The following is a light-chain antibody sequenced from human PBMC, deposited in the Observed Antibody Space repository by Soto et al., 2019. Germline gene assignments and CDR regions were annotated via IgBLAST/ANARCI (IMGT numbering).Light chain of an antibody. CDR2: GAS. CDR1: QTVNNNY. Sequence: EIVLTQSPGTLSLSPGERATLSCRASQTVNNNYLAWYQQKPGQAPRLFLYGASTRATGTPDRFSGSGSGTDFTLTISLLEAEDVAVYYCQQYGSARTFGQGTKVEFK. CDR3: QQYGSART. V-gene: IGKV3-20*01. J-gene: IGKJ1*01.